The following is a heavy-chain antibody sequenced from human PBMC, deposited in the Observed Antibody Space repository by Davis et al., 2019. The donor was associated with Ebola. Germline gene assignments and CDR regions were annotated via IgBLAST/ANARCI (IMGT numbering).Heavy chain of an antibody. CDR2: ISYDGSNK. Sequence: GESLKISCAASGFTFSSYAMHWVRQAPGKGLEWVAVISYDGSNKYYADSVKGRFTISRDNSKNTLYLQMNSLRAEDTAVYYCARGGQWQDRLLGYWGQGTLVTVSS. J-gene: IGHJ4*02. CDR3: ARGGQWQDRLLGY. V-gene: IGHV3-30*04. D-gene: IGHD6-19*01. CDR1: GFTFSSYA.